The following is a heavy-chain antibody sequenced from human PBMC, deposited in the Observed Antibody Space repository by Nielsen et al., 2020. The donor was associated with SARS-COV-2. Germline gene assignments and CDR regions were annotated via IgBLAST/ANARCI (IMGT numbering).Heavy chain of an antibody. V-gene: IGHV4-30-4*02. CDR2: IYYSGST. J-gene: IGHJ5*02. CDR1: GGSISSSDYC. Sequence: SETLSLTCTVSGGSISSSDYCWSWIRQPPGKGLEWIGYIYYSGSTYYNPSLKSRVTISVDTSKNQFSLKLSSVTAADTAVYYCARHPRITIFGVVIIGWFDPWGQGTLVTVSS. D-gene: IGHD3-3*01. CDR3: ARHPRITIFGVVIIGWFDP.